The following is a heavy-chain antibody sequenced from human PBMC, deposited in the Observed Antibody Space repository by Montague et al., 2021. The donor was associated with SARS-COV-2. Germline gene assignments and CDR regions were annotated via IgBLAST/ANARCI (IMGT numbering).Heavy chain of an antibody. D-gene: IGHD4-23*01. Sequence: SETLSLTCAVYGGSFSGYYWTWIRPSPGKSLEWIAEINHSVTTNYNFNPSLSSRITMSVDTSKSQFSLKLSSVTAADTGVYYCARWDPQTLTLIGLRGKSASDYWGRGTLVTVSS. CDR2: INHSVTT. V-gene: IGHV4-34*01. J-gene: IGHJ4*01. CDR1: GGSFSGYY. CDR3: ARWDPQTLTLIGLRGKSASDY.